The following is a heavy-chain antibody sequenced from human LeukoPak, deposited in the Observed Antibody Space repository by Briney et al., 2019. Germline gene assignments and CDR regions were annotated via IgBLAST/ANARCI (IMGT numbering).Heavy chain of an antibody. J-gene: IGHJ4*02. D-gene: IGHD6-19*01. CDR3: AGGSIGVSGTRNSLDY. Sequence: GGSLRLSCAASGFTFSSHWMHWVRQAPGKGLMWVSRINSDGSNTKYAESVEGRFTISRDNAKNTLHLQMNSLRAEDTAVYYCAGGSIGVSGTRNSLDYWGQGILVTVSS. CDR1: GFTFSSHW. V-gene: IGHV3-74*03. CDR2: INSDGSNT.